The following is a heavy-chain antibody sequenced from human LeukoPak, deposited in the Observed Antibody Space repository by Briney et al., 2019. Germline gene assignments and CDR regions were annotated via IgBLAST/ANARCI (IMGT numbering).Heavy chain of an antibody. D-gene: IGHD2-2*01. V-gene: IGHV3-13*01. CDR3: ARVCSSTSCPHLGAFDI. CDR1: GFTFSSYD. Sequence: GGSLRLSCAASGFTFSSYDMHWVRQAPGKGLEWVSAIGTAGDTYYPGSVKGRFTISRENAKNSLYLQMNSLRAGDTAVYYCARVCSSTSCPHLGAFDIWGQGTMVTVSS. J-gene: IGHJ3*02. CDR2: IGTAGDT.